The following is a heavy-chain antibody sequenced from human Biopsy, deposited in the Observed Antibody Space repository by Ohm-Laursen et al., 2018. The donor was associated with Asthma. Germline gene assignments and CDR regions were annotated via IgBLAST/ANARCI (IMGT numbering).Heavy chain of an antibody. V-gene: IGHV4-34*01. Sequence: TLSLTCAVYGGSFSGYYWSWIRQPPGKGLEWIGEINHSGSTNYNPSLKSRVTISVDTSKNQFSLKLSSVTAADTAVYYCARAGQCSSTSCYNPGWFDPWGQGTLVTVSS. J-gene: IGHJ5*02. CDR3: ARAGQCSSTSCYNPGWFDP. CDR1: GGSFSGYY. CDR2: INHSGST. D-gene: IGHD2-2*01.